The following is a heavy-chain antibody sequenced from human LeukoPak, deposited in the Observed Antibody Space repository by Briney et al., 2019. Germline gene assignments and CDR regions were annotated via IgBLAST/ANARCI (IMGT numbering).Heavy chain of an antibody. V-gene: IGHV3-74*01. Sequence: PGGSLRLSCAASGFTFSNYWMHWVHQAPGKGPVWVARIKNDGSYTSYADSVKGRFTISRDDAKNTLYLQMSSLRAEDTAVYYCARDFDMGGTPGDDFDYWGRGTLVTVSS. CDR2: IKNDGSYT. J-gene: IGHJ4*02. CDR3: ARDFDMGGTPGDDFDY. CDR1: GFTFSNYW. D-gene: IGHD3-9*01.